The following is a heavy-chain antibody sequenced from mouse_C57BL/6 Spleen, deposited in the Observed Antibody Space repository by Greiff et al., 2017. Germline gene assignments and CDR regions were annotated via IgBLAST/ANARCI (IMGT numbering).Heavy chain of an antibody. CDR1: GYTFTEYT. D-gene: IGHD1-1*01. CDR2: FYPGSGSI. J-gene: IGHJ2*01. Sequence: VKLMESGAELVKPGASVKLSCKASGYTFTEYTIHWVKQRSGQGLEWIGWFYPGSGSIKYNENFKDKATLTADKSSSTVYMELSRLTSEDSAVYFCARHEEAYYYYGSSYPHFDDWGQGTTLTVSS. CDR3: ARHEEAYYYYGSSYPHFDD. V-gene: IGHV1-62-2*01.